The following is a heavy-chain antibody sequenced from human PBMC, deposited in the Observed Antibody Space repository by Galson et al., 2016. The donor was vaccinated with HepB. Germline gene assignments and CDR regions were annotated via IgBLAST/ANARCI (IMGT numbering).Heavy chain of an antibody. CDR2: IIESGGET. D-gene: IGHD2/OR15-2a*01. CDR1: GFTFSSFA. Sequence: LRLSCAASGFTFSSFAMSWVRQAPGKGLEWVSGIIESGGETFYADSVKGRFTISRDNSKSTLYLQMNSLRAEDTAVYYCAKDYSFVLSSEILFDCWGQGTLVTVSS. CDR3: AKDYSFVLSSEILFDC. J-gene: IGHJ4*02. V-gene: IGHV3-23*01.